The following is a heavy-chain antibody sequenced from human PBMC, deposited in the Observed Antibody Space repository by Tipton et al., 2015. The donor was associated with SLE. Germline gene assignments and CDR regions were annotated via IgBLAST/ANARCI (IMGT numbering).Heavy chain of an antibody. V-gene: IGHV4-59*11. CDR3: ARRDGADYYYYGIDV. D-gene: IGHD5-24*01. Sequence: TLSLTCTVSGGSINSHYWSWIRQPPGKGLEWIGYIYYSGSTNYNPSLKSRVTISVDTSKNQFSLKLSSVTAADTAVYYCARRDGADYYYYGIDVWGQGTTVTVSS. J-gene: IGHJ6*02. CDR1: GGSINSHY. CDR2: IYYSGST.